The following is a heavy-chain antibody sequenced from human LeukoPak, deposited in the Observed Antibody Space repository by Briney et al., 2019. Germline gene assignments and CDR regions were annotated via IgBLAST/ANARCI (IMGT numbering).Heavy chain of an antibody. CDR1: GYTFTSYY. CDR2: INPSGGST. J-gene: IGHJ6*02. Sequence: ASVKVSCKASGYTFTSYYMHWVRQAPGQGLEWMGIINPSGGSTSYAQKFQGRVTMTRDTSTSTVYMELSSLRSEDTAVYYCAREGVPPVLRFLDSYYYYYGMDVWGQGTTVTVSS. V-gene: IGHV1-46*01. D-gene: IGHD3-3*01. CDR3: AREGVPPVLRFLDSYYYYYGMDV.